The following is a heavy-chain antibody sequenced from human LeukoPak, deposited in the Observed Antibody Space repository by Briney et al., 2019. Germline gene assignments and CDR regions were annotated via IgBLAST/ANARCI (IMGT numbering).Heavy chain of an antibody. CDR1: GFTVSSNY. Sequence: GGSLRLSCAASGFTVSSNYMSWVRQAPGKGLEWVSVIYSGGSTYYADSVKGRFTISRDNSKNTLYLQMNSLRAEDTAVYYCARDRYYYDSSDYSRLDYWGQGTLVTVSS. CDR2: IYSGGST. V-gene: IGHV3-66*01. J-gene: IGHJ4*02. CDR3: ARDRYYYDSSDYSRLDY. D-gene: IGHD3-22*01.